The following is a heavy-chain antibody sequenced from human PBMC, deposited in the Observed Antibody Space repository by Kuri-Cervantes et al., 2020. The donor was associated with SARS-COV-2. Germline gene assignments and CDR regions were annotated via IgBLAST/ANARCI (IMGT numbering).Heavy chain of an antibody. CDR3: AHLGPYTTGWGYFDP. CDR1: GFSLSTSGVG. V-gene: IGHV2-5*02. CDR2: IYWDDDK. J-gene: IGHJ5*02. D-gene: IGHD6-19*01. Sequence: SGPTLVKPTQTLTLTCTFSGFSLSTSGVGVGWIRQPPGKALEWLALIYWDDDKRYSPSLERRLTITKDTSKNQVVLTPTNMDPADTGTYFCAHLGPYTTGWGYFDPWGQGTLVTVSS.